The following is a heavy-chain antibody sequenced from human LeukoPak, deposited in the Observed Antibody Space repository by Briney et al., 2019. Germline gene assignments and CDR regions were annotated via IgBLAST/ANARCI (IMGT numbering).Heavy chain of an antibody. CDR1: GFTVSSNY. D-gene: IGHD3-10*01. Sequence: GGSLRLSCAASGFTVSSNYMSWVRQAPGKGLEWVSVIYSGGSTYYADSVKGRFTISRDNSKNTLYLQMNSLRAEDTAVYYCNYGSGSYYSYRDYWGQGTLVTVSS. CDR2: IYSGGST. V-gene: IGHV3-53*01. J-gene: IGHJ4*02. CDR3: NYGSGSYYSYRDY.